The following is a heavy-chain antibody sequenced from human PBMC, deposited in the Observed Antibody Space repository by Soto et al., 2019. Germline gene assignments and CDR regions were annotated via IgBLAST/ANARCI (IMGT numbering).Heavy chain of an antibody. CDR1: GDSISSSNFY. J-gene: IGHJ4*02. V-gene: IGHV4-39*01. D-gene: IGHD1-26*01. CDR3: ARLRTGAGATGEFDS. CDR2: INYSGIP. Sequence: PSETLSLTGTVSGDSISSSNFYWAWIRQPPGKGLEWIGSINYSGIPYYNPSLRSRLPISVDTSKNQFSLKLGSVTAADTAVYKCARLRTGAGATGEFDSWGQGALVTVSS.